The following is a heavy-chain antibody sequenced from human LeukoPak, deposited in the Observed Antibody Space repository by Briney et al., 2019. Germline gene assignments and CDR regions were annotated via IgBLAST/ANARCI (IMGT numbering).Heavy chain of an antibody. CDR3: AKFIAVAGSDY. Sequence: GGSLRLSCAASGFAFMNYWINWVRQAPGKGLEWVAVISYDGSNKYYADSVKGRFTISRDNSKNTLYLQMSSLRAEDTAVYYCAKFIAVAGSDYWGQGTLVTVSS. V-gene: IGHV3-30*18. CDR1: GFAFMNYW. D-gene: IGHD6-19*01. J-gene: IGHJ4*02. CDR2: ISYDGSNK.